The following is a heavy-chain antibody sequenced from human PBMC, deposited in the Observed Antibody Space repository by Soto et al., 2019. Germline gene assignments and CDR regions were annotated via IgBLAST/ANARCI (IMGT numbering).Heavy chain of an antibody. D-gene: IGHD3-10*01. CDR3: AKDGKMRTKVWFPAGYGMDV. Sequence: LRLSCAASGFTFSRYAMNWVRQAPGRGLQWISGISVSGDNTSYVESVRGRFTVYRDNSKNTLYLQMNNLRAEDTALYYCAKDGKMRTKVWFPAGYGMDVWGQGTTVTVSS. V-gene: IGHV3-23*01. J-gene: IGHJ6*02. CDR2: ISVSGDNT. CDR1: GFTFSRYA.